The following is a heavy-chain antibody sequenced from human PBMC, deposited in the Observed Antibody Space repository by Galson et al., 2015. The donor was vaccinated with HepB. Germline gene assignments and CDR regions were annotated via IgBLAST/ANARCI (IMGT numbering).Heavy chain of an antibody. D-gene: IGHD2-2*01. Sequence: SVKVSCKASGYTFTSYAMHWVRQAPGQRLEWMGWINAGNGNTKYSQKFQGRVTITRDTSASTAYMELSSLRSEDTAVYYCASDCSSTSCSIKPGYYYYGMDVWGQGTLVTVSS. J-gene: IGHJ6*02. V-gene: IGHV1-3*01. CDR1: GYTFTSYA. CDR2: INAGNGNT. CDR3: ASDCSSTSCSIKPGYYYYGMDV.